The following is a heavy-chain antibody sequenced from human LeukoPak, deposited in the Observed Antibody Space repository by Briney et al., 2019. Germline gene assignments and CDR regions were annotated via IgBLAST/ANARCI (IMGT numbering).Heavy chain of an antibody. V-gene: IGHV4-39*01. D-gene: IGHD6-19*01. J-gene: IGHJ4*02. Sequence: PSETLSLTCTVSGGSISGSSYYWGWIRQPPGKGLEWIGSIYYSGSTYCNPSLKSRVTISVDTSKNQFSLKLSSVTAADTAVYYCARQLAGTEGYYFDYWGQGTLVTVSS. CDR1: GGSISGSSYY. CDR2: IYYSGST. CDR3: ARQLAGTEGYYFDY.